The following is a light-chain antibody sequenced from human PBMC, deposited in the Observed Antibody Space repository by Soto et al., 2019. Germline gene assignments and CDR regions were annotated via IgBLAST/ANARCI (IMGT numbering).Light chain of an antibody. CDR1: STDVGAYNF. J-gene: IGLJ2*01. CDR2: EVN. Sequence: QSALTQPASVSGSPGQSITISCTGTSTDVGAYNFVSWYQQHPGRAPKLLIYEVNNRPSGVSNRFSGSKSGNTASLTISGLQAEDEADYYCSSYKDTTTDVVFGGGTKVTVL. V-gene: IGLV2-14*01. CDR3: SSYKDTTTDVV.